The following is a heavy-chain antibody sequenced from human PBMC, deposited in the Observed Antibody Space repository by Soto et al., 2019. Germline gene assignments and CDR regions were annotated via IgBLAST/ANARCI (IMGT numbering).Heavy chain of an antibody. CDR1: GGSFSGYY. V-gene: IGHV4-34*01. CDR3: ARGTGFGEFPGNWFDP. CDR2: INHSGST. Sequence: SETLSLTCAVYGGSFSGYYWSWIRQPPGKGLEWIGEINHSGSTNYNPSLKSRVTISVDTSKYQFSLKLSSVTAADTAVYYCARGTGFGEFPGNWFDPWGQGTLVTVYS. J-gene: IGHJ5*02. D-gene: IGHD3-10*01.